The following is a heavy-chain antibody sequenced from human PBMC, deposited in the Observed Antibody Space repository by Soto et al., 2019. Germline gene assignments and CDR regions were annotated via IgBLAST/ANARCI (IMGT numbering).Heavy chain of an antibody. V-gene: IGHV4-61*01. CDR3: ARGIEGWYQGRYYYGMDV. CDR2: IYYSGST. J-gene: IGHJ6*01. Sequence: QVQLQESGPGLVKPSETLSLTCTVSGGSVSSGSYYWSWIRQPPGKGLEWIGYIYYSGSTNYNPSLKSRVTISVDTSKNQFSLKLGSVTAADTAVYYCARGIEGWYQGRYYYGMDVW. D-gene: IGHD6-19*01. CDR1: GGSVSSGSYY.